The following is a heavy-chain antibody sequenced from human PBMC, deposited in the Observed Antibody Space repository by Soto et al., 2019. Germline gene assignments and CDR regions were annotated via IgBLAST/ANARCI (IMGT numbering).Heavy chain of an antibody. D-gene: IGHD3-3*01. CDR3: ARGRSIVDFWSGPSTHFDY. CDR2: IYYSGST. Sequence: SETLSLTCTVSGGSISSGDYYWSWIRQPPGKGLEWIGYIYYSGSTYYNPSLKSRVTISVDTSKNQFSLKLSSVTAADTAVYYCARGRSIVDFWSGPSTHFDYWGQGTLVTVSS. V-gene: IGHV4-30-4*01. CDR1: GGSISSGDYY. J-gene: IGHJ4*02.